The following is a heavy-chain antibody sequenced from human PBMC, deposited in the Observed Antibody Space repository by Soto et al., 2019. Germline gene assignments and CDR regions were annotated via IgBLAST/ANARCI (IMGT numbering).Heavy chain of an antibody. Sequence: EVQLVESGGGVVQPGGSLRLSCSAAGFNFSSYDMHWVRQATGKGLVWVSAIGTAGDTYYPGSVKGRFTISRENAKTSLYLQMNSLRAEDTAVYCCARAHSSGWSYYYYDMDVWGQGTTVTVSS. CDR3: ARAHSSGWSYYYYDMDV. J-gene: IGHJ6*02. CDR1: GFNFSSYD. D-gene: IGHD6-19*01. CDR2: IGTAGDT. V-gene: IGHV3-13*01.